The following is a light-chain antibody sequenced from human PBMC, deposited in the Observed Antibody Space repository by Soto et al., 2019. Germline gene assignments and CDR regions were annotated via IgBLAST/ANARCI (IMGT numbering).Light chain of an antibody. CDR3: TSYSSSSALV. CDR1: SSDVGGYYY. CDR2: DVS. V-gene: IGLV2-14*01. J-gene: IGLJ2*01. Sequence: QSALTQPASVSGSPGQTITISCTGTSSDVGGYYYVSCYQQHPGTAPNLMIDDVSNRPSVVSNCFSGSKSATTAPLTISGLQAEDADYYYCTSYSSSSALVFGGGTKLTVL.